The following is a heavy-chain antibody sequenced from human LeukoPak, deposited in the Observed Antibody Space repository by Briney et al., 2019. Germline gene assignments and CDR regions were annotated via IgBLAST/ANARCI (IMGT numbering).Heavy chain of an antibody. J-gene: IGHJ5*02. CDR3: ARGRITIFGVVIILQNWFDP. V-gene: IGHV1-3*01. Sequence: ASVKVSCKASGYTFTSYATHWVRQAPGQRLEWMGWTNAGNGNTKYSQKFQGRVTITRDTSASTAYMELSSLRSEDTAVYYCARGRITIFGVVIILQNWFDPWGQGTLVTVSS. CDR1: GYTFTSYA. D-gene: IGHD3-3*01. CDR2: TNAGNGNT.